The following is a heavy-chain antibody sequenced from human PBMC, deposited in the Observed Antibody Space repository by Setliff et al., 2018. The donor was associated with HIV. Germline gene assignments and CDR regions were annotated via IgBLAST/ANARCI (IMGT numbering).Heavy chain of an antibody. CDR1: GYTFTSYA. Sequence: SVKVSCKASGYTFTSYAMNWVRQAPGQGLEWMGWINTNTGNPTYAQGFTGRFVFSLDTSVSTAFLQISSLKAEDTAVYFCAREKTLGAFDIWGQGTMVTVSS. V-gene: IGHV7-4-1*02. CDR2: INTNTGNP. J-gene: IGHJ3*02. CDR3: AREKTLGAFDI.